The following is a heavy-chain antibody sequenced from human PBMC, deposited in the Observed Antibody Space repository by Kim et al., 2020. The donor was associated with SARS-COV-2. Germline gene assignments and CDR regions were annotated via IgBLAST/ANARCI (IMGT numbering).Heavy chain of an antibody. J-gene: IGHJ4*02. V-gene: IGHV4-39*01. CDR3: ARHVNTMIVVVITTAGYFDY. CDR1: YY. D-gene: IGHD3-22*01. Sequence: YYGGGIRQPPGKGLEWIGRIYYSGSTSYNPSLKSRVTISVDTSKNQFSLRLSSVTAADTAVYYCARHVNTMIVVVITTAGYFDYWGQGTLAT. CDR2: IYYSGST.